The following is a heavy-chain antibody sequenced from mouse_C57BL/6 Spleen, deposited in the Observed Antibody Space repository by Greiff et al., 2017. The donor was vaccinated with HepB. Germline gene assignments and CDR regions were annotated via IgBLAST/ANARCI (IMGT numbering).Heavy chain of an antibody. CDR3: ARGSSYYYGSSYWYFDV. CDR2: IDPSDSYT. V-gene: IGHV1-69*01. D-gene: IGHD1-1*01. Sequence: VQLQQPGAELVMPGASVKLSCKASGYTFTSYWMHWVKQRPGQGLEWIGEIDPSDSYTNYNQKFKGKSTLTVDKSSSTAYMQLSSLTSEDSAVYYCARGSSYYYGSSYWYFDVWGTGTTVTVSS. CDR1: GYTFTSYW. J-gene: IGHJ1*03.